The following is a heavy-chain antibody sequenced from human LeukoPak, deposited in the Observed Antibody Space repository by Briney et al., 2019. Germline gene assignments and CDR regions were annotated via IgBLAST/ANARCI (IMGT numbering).Heavy chain of an antibody. V-gene: IGHV4-59*12. CDR1: GGSISSYC. Sequence: SETLSLTCTVSGGSISSYCWSWIRQPPGKGLEWIGYIYYSGSTNYNPSLKGRVTISLDTSRSQFSLNLTSVTAADTAVYYCAGEIRVFEIWGQGTMVTVFS. CDR2: IYYSGST. CDR3: AGEIRVFEI. J-gene: IGHJ3*02.